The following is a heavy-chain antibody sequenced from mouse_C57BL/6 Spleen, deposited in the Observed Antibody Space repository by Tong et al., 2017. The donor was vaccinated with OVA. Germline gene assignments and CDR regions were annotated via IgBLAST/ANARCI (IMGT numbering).Heavy chain of an antibody. D-gene: IGHD2-1*01. CDR2: IDPSDSYT. CDR1: GYTFTSYW. CDR3: ARSKGVYYGNYEWFAY. Sequence: VQLQESGAELVRPGTSVKLSCKASGYTFTSYWMHWVKQRPGQGLEWIGVIDPSDSYTNYNQKFKGKATLTVDTSSSTAYMQLSSLTSEDSAVYYCARSKGVYYGNYEWFAYWGQGTLVTVSA. J-gene: IGHJ3*01. V-gene: IGHV1-59*01.